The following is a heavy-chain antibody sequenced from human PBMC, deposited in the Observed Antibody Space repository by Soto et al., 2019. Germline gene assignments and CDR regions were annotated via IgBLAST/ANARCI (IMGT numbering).Heavy chain of an antibody. CDR2: IYYSGST. V-gene: IGHV4-59*01. Sequence: SETLSLTCTVSGGSISSYYWSWIRQPPGKGLEWIGYIYYSGSTNYNPSLKSRVTISVDTSKNQFSLKLSSVTAADTAVYYCAMGALKRWYVSYYYYMDVWGKGTTVTVSS. D-gene: IGHD6-13*01. CDR1: GGSISSYY. J-gene: IGHJ6*03. CDR3: AMGALKRWYVSYYYYMDV.